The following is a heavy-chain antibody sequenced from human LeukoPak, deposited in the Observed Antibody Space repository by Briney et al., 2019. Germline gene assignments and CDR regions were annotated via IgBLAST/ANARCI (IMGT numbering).Heavy chain of an antibody. D-gene: IGHD2-2*01. Sequence: GGSLRLSCAASGFTFSSYAMSWVRQAPGKGLEWVSTISGSGGSTYYADSVKGRFTISRDNSKNTLYLQMNSLTAEDTAVYYCAKDLAPTGYCSSTSCYDVLDYWGQGTLVTVSS. V-gene: IGHV3-23*01. CDR2: ISGSGGST. CDR3: AKDLAPTGYCSSTSCYDVLDY. J-gene: IGHJ4*02. CDR1: GFTFSSYA.